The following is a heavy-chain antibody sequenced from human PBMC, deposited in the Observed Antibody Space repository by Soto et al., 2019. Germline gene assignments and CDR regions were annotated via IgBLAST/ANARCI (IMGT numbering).Heavy chain of an antibody. Sequence: PGGSLRLSCAAAGLTFSSYEMMWVRQAPGKGLAWSSFIHSSRGTTYYAASVKGRFTISRDNAHNSLYLHMTSLRAEDTAVYYCATSLSGYYYSYWGQGTLVTVSS. CDR1: GLTFSSYE. CDR2: IHSSRGTT. V-gene: IGHV3-48*03. D-gene: IGHD3-22*01. CDR3: ATSLSGYYYSY. J-gene: IGHJ4*02.